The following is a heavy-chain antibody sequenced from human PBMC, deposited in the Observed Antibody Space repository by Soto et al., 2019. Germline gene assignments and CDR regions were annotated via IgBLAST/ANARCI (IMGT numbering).Heavy chain of an antibody. CDR2: IFSNDEK. V-gene: IGHV2-26*01. Sequence: QVTLKESGPVLVKPTETLTLTCTVSGFSLSNARMGVSWIRQPPGKALEWLAHIFSNDEKSYSTSLKSRLTISKDTSKSQVVLTMTNMDPVDTATYYCARIPEGSGSRWHYYYYGMDVWGQGTTVTVSS. CDR3: ARIPEGSGSRWHYYYYGMDV. D-gene: IGHD3-10*01. CDR1: GFSLSNARMG. J-gene: IGHJ6*02.